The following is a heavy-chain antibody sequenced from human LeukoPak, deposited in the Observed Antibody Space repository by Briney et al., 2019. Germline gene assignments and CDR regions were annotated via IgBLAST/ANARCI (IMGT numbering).Heavy chain of an antibody. CDR3: ARMMGSIELIGSYGMDV. CDR2: MNPNSGGT. J-gene: IGHJ6*02. D-gene: IGHD2/OR15-2a*01. Sequence: GASVKVSCKASGYTFTGYYMHWVRQAPGQGLEWMGWMNPNSGGTNYAQKFQGWVTMTRDTSISTAYMELSRLRSDDTAVYYCARMMGSIELIGSYGMDVWGQGTTVTAPS. CDR1: GYTFTGYY. V-gene: IGHV1-2*04.